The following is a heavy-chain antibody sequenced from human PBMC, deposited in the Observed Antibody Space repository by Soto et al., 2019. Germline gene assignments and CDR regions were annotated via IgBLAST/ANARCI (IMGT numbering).Heavy chain of an antibody. Sequence: GGSLRLSCAASGFTFSDYEMDWVRQAPGKGLEWVAYVSASGGTILYADSVKGRFIISRDNAESSLSLQMNSLRADDTAVYYCTKEKSVVDSGYDAFDVWGQGTMVTVSS. CDR1: GFTFSDYE. V-gene: IGHV3-48*03. CDR3: TKEKSVVDSGYDAFDV. CDR2: VSASGGTI. D-gene: IGHD5-12*01. J-gene: IGHJ3*01.